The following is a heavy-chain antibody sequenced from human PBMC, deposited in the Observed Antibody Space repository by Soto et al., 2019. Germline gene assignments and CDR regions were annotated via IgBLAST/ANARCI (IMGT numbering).Heavy chain of an antibody. V-gene: IGHV3-21*01. CDR1: GFTFSSYS. Sequence: GGSLRLSCAASGFTFSSYSMNWVRQAPGEGLEWVSSISSSSSYIYYADSVKGRFTISRDNAKNSLYLQMNSLRAEDTAVYYCARSQPYCSSTSCAMDYYYYMDVWGKGTTVTVSS. J-gene: IGHJ6*03. D-gene: IGHD2-2*01. CDR3: ARSQPYCSSTSCAMDYYYYMDV. CDR2: ISSSSSYI.